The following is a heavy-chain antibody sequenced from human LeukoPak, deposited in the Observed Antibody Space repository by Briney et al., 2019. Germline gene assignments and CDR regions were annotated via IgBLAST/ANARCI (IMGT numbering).Heavy chain of an antibody. J-gene: IGHJ1*01. D-gene: IGHD1-26*01. CDR3: ARDGQWELPNFQH. CDR1: GGSISSYY. CDR2: IYYSGST. Sequence: SETLSLTCTVSGGSISSYYWSWIRQPPGKGLEWIGYIYYSGSTNYNPSLKSRVTISVDTSKNQFSLKLSSVTAADTAVYYCARDGQWELPNFQHWGQGTLVTVSS. V-gene: IGHV4-59*01.